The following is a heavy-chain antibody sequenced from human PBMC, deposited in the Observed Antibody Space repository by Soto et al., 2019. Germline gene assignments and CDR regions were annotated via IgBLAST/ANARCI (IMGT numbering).Heavy chain of an antibody. CDR1: VGTFSGYA. CDR3: ATPTPLRGAMITNINFDF. V-gene: IGHV1-69*13. D-gene: IGHD3-10*01. Sequence: SVKVSCKASVGTFSGYAISWVRQAPGQGLEWMGGIIPIFGTANYAQKFQGRVTITADESTSTAYMELSSLRSDDTAVYYCATPTPLRGAMITNINFDFWGQGTPVTVSS. J-gene: IGHJ4*02. CDR2: IIPIFGTA.